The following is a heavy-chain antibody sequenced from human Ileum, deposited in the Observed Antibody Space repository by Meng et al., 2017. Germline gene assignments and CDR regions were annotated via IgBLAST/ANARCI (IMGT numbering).Heavy chain of an antibody. J-gene: IGHJ4*02. Sequence: GAGLFKPPRTSSFPCAVFGGSFNDDYWSWVRQSPGKGLEWIGQIHHSGRTNYKSSLERRVTISVDTSKSQFSLKLTSVTAADTAMYYCVRGPARETHDFDYWGQGALVTVSS. CDR2: IHHSGRT. CDR3: VRGPARETHDFDY. CDR1: GGSFNDDY. V-gene: IGHV4-34*01. D-gene: IGHD1-26*01.